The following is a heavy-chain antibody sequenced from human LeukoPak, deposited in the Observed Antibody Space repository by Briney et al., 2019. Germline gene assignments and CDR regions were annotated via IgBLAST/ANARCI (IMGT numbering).Heavy chain of an antibody. CDR2: IWYDGSNK. CDR3: ARDPDYGDYENWFDP. CDR1: GFTFSSYG. D-gene: IGHD4-17*01. J-gene: IGHJ5*02. Sequence: GRSLRLSCAASGFTFSSYGMHWVRQAPGKGLEWVAVIWYDGSNKYYADSVKGRFTISRGNSKNTLYLQMNSLRAEDTAVYYCARDPDYGDYENWFDPWGQGTLVTVSS. V-gene: IGHV3-33*01.